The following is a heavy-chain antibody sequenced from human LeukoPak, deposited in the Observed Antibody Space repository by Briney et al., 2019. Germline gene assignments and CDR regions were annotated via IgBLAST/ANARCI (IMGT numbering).Heavy chain of an antibody. V-gene: IGHV3-23*01. CDR1: EFTFSTFA. D-gene: IGHD4-23*01. CDR2: IFPSGGEI. CDR3: ARRAGGYSHPYDY. J-gene: IGHJ4*02. Sequence: PGGSLRLSCAASEFTFSTFAMIWVRQPPGKGLEWVSSIFPSGGEIHYADSVRGRFTISRDNSKSTLSLQMNSLRAEDTAIYYCARRAGGYSHPYDYWGQGILVTVSS.